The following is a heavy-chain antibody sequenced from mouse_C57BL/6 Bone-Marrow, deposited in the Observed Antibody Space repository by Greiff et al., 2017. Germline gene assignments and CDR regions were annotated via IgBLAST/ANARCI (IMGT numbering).Heavy chain of an antibody. D-gene: IGHD2-1*01. V-gene: IGHV5-4*01. CDR3: ARDGGYYGNTWFAY. CDR1: GFTFSSYA. J-gene: IGHJ3*01. CDR2: ISDGGSYT. Sequence: EVHLVESGGGLVKPGGSLKLSCAASGFTFSSYAMSWVRQTPEKRLEWVATISDGGSYTYYPDNVKGRFTISRDNAKNNLYLQMSHLKSEDTAMYYCARDGGYYGNTWFAYWGQGTLVTVSA.